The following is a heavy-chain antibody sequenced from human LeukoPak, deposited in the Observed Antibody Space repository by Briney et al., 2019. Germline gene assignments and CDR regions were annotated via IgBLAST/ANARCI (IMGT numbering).Heavy chain of an antibody. V-gene: IGHV1-18*01. CDR3: ARDVTVIGVDGQGTSFDI. CDR2: INTRDNHA. D-gene: IGHD2-21*01. CDR1: GYSFTPYG. J-gene: IGHJ3*02. Sequence: ASVKVSCKASGYSFTPYGITWLRQAPGQGLERWGWINTRDNHALYVQNFLGRVTLTIDTSTSTAYMDLRSLRSDDTAVYYCARDVTVIGVDGQGTSFDIWGQGTVVTVSS.